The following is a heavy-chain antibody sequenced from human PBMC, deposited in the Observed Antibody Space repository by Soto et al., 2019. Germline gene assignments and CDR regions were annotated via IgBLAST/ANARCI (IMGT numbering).Heavy chain of an antibody. CDR1: GFTFSSYG. CDR3: AKDTSSYYDFWSGYYFDY. D-gene: IGHD3-3*01. CDR2: ISYDGSNK. V-gene: IGHV3-30*18. J-gene: IGHJ4*02. Sequence: QVQLVESGGGVVQPGRSLRLSCAASGFTFSSYGRHWVRQAPGKGLEWVAVISYDGSNKYYADSVKGRFTISRDNSKNTLYLQMNSLRAEDTAVYYCAKDTSSYYDFWSGYYFDYWGQGTLVTVSS.